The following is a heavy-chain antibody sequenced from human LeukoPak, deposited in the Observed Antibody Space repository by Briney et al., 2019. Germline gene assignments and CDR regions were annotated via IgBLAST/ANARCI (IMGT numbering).Heavy chain of an antibody. Sequence: PGGSLRLSCAASGFTFSSYGMHWVRQAPGKGQERVAFIRYDGSNKYYEDSVKDRFTISRDNSKNTVYLQMNSRRAEDTAVYYCAKLVIMDAFDIWGQGTMVTVSS. D-gene: IGHD3-9*01. CDR3: AKLVIMDAFDI. V-gene: IGHV3-30*02. CDR2: IRYDGSNK. J-gene: IGHJ3*02. CDR1: GFTFSSYG.